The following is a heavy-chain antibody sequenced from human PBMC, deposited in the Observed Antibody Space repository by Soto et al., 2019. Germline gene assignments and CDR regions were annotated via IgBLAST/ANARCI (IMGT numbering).Heavy chain of an antibody. CDR1: GFTFSSYD. CDR2: IGTAGDP. Sequence: PGGVPRVSCGDSGFTFSSYDMHWVSQATGKGLEWVSAIGTAGDPYYPGSVKGRFTISRENAKNSLYLQMNSLRAGDTAVYYCARGRGGYDFWSGYRHFEGMDVWGQGTTVTVSS. D-gene: IGHD3-3*01. V-gene: IGHV3-13*05. CDR3: ARGRGGYDFWSGYRHFEGMDV. J-gene: IGHJ6*02.